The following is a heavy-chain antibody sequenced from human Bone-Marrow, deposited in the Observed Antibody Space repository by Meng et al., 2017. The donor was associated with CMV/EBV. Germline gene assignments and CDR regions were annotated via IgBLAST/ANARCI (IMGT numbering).Heavy chain of an antibody. J-gene: IGHJ4*02. CDR3: ARQGEILWFGELLPYFDY. CDR2: IKQDGSEK. Sequence: GGSLRLSCAASGFTFSNYWMNWVRQAPGKGLEWVAIIKQDGSEKYYVDSVKGRFTISRDNAKNSLFLQMNSLRAEDTAVYYCARQGEILWFGELLPYFDYWGQGKLVTVSS. D-gene: IGHD3-10*01. CDR1: GFTFSNYW. V-gene: IGHV3-7*01.